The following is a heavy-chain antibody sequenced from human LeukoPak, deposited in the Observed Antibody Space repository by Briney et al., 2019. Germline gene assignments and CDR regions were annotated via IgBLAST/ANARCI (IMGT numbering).Heavy chain of an antibody. D-gene: IGHD3-3*01. J-gene: IGHJ2*01. CDR1: GGSISSSSYY. V-gene: IGHV4-39*01. CDR3: ARNPPITIFGVVTYWYFDL. Sequence: SETLSLTCTVSGGSISSSSYYWGWIRQPPGKGLEWIGSIYYSGSTYYNPSLKSRVTISVDTPKNQFSLKLSSVTAADTAVYYCARNPPITIFGVVTYWYFDLWGRGTLVTVSS. CDR2: IYYSGST.